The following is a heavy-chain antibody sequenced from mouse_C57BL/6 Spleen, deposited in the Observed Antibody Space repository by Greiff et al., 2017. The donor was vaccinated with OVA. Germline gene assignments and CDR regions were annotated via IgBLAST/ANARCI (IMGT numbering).Heavy chain of an antibody. J-gene: IGHJ3*01. D-gene: IGHD2-3*01. V-gene: IGHV1-82*01. Sequence: LQESGPELVKPGASVKISCKASGYAFSSSWMNWVKQRPGKGLEWIGRIYPGDGDTNYNGKFKGKATLTADKSSSTAYMQLSSLTSEDSAVYFCARSPDGYYVYWGQGTLVTVSA. CDR3: ARSPDGYYVY. CDR1: GYAFSSSW. CDR2: IYPGDGDT.